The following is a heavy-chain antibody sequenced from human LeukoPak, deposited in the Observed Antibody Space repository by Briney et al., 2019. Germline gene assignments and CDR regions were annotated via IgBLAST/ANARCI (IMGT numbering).Heavy chain of an antibody. J-gene: IGHJ4*02. CDR3: ARENGDYDFDY. Sequence: PSETLSLTCTVSGGSISSGGYYWSWIRQPPGKGLEWIGYIYYSGSTYYNPSLKSRVTISVDTSKNQFSLKLSSVTAADTAVYYCARENGDYDFDYWGQGTLVTVSS. V-gene: IGHV4-30-4*01. D-gene: IGHD4-17*01. CDR2: IYYSGST. CDR1: GGSISSGGYY.